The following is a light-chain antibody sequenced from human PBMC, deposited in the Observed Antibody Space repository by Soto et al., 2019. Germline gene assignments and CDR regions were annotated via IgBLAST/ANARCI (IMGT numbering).Light chain of an antibody. J-gene: IGLJ1*01. CDR2: EVT. CDR1: ASDIGRYNY. Sequence: QSALTQPPSASGSPGQSVTISCIGTASDIGRYNYVSWYQHHPGKAPKLIIYEVTKRPSGVPDRFSGSKSRNTASLTVSGLQADDEADYYCYSYVGSNNYVFGTGTNVTVL. V-gene: IGLV2-8*01. CDR3: YSYVGSNNYV.